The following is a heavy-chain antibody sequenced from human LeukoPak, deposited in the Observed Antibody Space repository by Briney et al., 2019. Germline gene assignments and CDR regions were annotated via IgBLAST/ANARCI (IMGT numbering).Heavy chain of an antibody. V-gene: IGHV4-59*01. CDR2: IYYGGST. J-gene: IGHJ4*02. CDR1: GGSISDYY. CDR3: ARAKLGSSGWFDY. Sequence: SETPSLTCTVSGGSISDYYWSWIRRPPGKGLEWIGYIYYGGSTNYNPSLKSRVTISVDTSKNRFSLKVGSVTAADTAVYYCARAKLGSSGWFDYWGQGTLVTVSS. D-gene: IGHD6-19*01.